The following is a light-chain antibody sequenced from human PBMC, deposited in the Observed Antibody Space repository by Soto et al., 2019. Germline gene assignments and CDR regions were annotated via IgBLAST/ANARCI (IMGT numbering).Light chain of an antibody. Sequence: DIVLTQSPGALSLSPGERATLSCRTSQSLIRGFLAWYQQKPGQSPRLLIYDVSNRATGIPDRFTGSGSGTAFTLTVSRVEPEDVGVYYCLQYGASPRTFGQGTKLEIK. CDR1: QSLIRGF. CDR2: DVS. CDR3: LQYGASPRT. V-gene: IGKV3-20*01. J-gene: IGKJ2*01.